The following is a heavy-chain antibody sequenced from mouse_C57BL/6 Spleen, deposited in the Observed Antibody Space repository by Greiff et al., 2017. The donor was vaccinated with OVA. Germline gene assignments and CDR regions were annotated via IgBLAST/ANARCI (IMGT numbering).Heavy chain of an antibody. CDR3: TRAYYYGSSYVDFDV. CDR2: ISSGGDYI. V-gene: IGHV5-9-1*02. CDR1: GFTFSSYA. J-gene: IGHJ1*03. D-gene: IGHD1-1*01. Sequence: EVQGVESGEGLVKPGGSLKLSCAASGFTFSSYAMSWVRQTPEKRLEWVAYISSGGDYIYYADTVKGRFTISRANARNTLYLQMSSLKSEDTAMYDCTRAYYYGSSYVDFDVWGTGTTVTVSS.